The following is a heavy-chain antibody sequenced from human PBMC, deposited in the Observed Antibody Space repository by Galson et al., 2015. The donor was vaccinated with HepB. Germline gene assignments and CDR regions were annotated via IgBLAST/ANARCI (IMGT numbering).Heavy chain of an antibody. Sequence: SLRLSCAASGFTFSSYAMSWVRQAPGKGLEWVSAISGSGGSTYYADSVKGRFTISRDNSKNTLYLQMNSLRAEDTAVYYCAKDHCSSTSCYALGAYYYYGMDVWGQGTTVTVSS. V-gene: IGHV3-23*01. CDR1: GFTFSSYA. CDR2: ISGSGGST. CDR3: AKDHCSSTSCYALGAYYYYGMDV. J-gene: IGHJ6*02. D-gene: IGHD2-2*01.